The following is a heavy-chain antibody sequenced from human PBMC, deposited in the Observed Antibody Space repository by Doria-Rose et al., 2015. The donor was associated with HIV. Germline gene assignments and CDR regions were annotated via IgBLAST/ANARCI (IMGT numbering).Heavy chain of an antibody. D-gene: IGHD6-13*01. Sequence: ESSPVLVKPTETLTLTCTVSGVSLSSPGMGVSWIRQPPGKALEWLANIFSDDERSYKTSLKSRLTISRGTSKSQVVLTMTDMDPVDTATYYCARIKSSRWYHKYYFDFWGQGTLVIVSA. CDR1: GVSLSSPGMG. CDR2: IFSDDER. V-gene: IGHV2-26*01. J-gene: IGHJ4*02. CDR3: ARIKSSRWYHKYYFDF.